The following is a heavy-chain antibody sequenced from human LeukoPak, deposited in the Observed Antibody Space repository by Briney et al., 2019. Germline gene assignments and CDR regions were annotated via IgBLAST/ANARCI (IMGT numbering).Heavy chain of an antibody. CDR3: ASRHSTEGSAALYGMDV. J-gene: IGHJ6*02. Sequence: SVKVSCKASGGTFSSYAISWVRQAPGQGLEWMGGIIPIFGTANYAQKFQGRVTITADESTSTAYMELSSLRSEDTAVYYCASRHSTEGSAALYGMDVWGQGTTVTVSS. D-gene: IGHD3-10*01. CDR2: IIPIFGTA. CDR1: GGTFSSYA. V-gene: IGHV1-69*13.